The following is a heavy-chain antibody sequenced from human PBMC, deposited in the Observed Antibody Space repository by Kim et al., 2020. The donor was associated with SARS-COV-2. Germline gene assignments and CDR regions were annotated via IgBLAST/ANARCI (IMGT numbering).Heavy chain of an antibody. CDR2: IHPDDSVT. Sequence: GESLKISCKASGYTFISHWIGWVRQMPGKGLEWMGVIHPDDSVTRYSPSFQGQVTLSADKSITTVYLQWSSLKASDTALYYCARPSCSDGSCFSFDAFDIWGQGTLVTVSS. D-gene: IGHD2-15*01. J-gene: IGHJ3*02. CDR3: ARPSCSDGSCFSFDAFDI. CDR1: GYTFISHW. V-gene: IGHV5-51*01.